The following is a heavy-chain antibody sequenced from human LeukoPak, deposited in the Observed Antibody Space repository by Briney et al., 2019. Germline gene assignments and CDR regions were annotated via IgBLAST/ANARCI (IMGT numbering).Heavy chain of an antibody. J-gene: IGHJ3*02. CDR1: GFTFSSYE. Sequence: QAGGSLRLSCAASGFTFSSYEMNWVRQAPGKGLEWVSYISSSGSTIYYADSVKGRFTISRDNAKNSLYLQMNSLRAEDTAVYYCARGSTGIAVAGIDDAFDIWGQGTMVTVSS. V-gene: IGHV3-48*03. CDR3: ARGSTGIAVAGIDDAFDI. D-gene: IGHD6-19*01. CDR2: ISSSGSTI.